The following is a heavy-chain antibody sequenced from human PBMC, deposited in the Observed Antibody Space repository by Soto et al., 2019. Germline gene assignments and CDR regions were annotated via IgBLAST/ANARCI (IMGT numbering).Heavy chain of an antibody. CDR1: GFTFTRSA. V-gene: IGHV1-58*01. CDR2: IVAGSGNT. CDR3: AADLACGSSSCYPYAFDI. Sequence: GASVKVSCKASGFTFTRSAVQWVRQARGQRLEWRGWIVAGSGNTNYAQKFQERVTITRDMSKSTAYMELSSLRSEDTAVYYCAADLACGSSSCYPYAFDIWG. J-gene: IGHJ3*02. D-gene: IGHD2-2*01.